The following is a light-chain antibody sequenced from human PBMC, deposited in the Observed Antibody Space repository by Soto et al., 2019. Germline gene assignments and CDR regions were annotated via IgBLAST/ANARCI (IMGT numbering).Light chain of an antibody. CDR1: SSDIGVYNY. V-gene: IGLV2-14*01. CDR2: DVT. J-gene: IGLJ2*01. Sequence: QSVLTQPASVSGSPGQSITISCTGTSSDIGVYNYVSWYQQHPGKAPKLMIYDVTQRPSGVSNRFSGSKSGNTASLTISGLQAEDEADYYCTSYRGSGIFEVFGGGTKLTVL. CDR3: TSYRGSGIFEV.